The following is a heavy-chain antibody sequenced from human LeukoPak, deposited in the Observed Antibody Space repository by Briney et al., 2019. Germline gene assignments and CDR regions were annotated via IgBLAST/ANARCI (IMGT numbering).Heavy chain of an antibody. CDR3: ARDTHPDIVVVVATTHLGDAFDI. V-gene: IGHV3-20*04. Sequence: GGSLRLSCAASGFTFDDYGLSWVRQAPGKGLEWVSGINWNGGSTGYADSVKGRFTISRDNAKKSLYLQMNSLRAEDTAVYSCARDTHPDIVVVVATTHLGDAFDIWGQGTMVTVSS. J-gene: IGHJ3*02. CDR1: GFTFDDYG. CDR2: INWNGGST. D-gene: IGHD2-15*01.